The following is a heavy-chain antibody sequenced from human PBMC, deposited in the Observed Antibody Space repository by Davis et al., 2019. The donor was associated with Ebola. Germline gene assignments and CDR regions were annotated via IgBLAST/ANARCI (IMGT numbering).Heavy chain of an antibody. CDR2: ISWNSGSI. D-gene: IGHD4-17*01. Sequence: SLKISCAASGFTFDDYAMHWVRQAPGKGLEWVSGISWNSGSIGYADSAKGRFTISRDNAKNSLYLQMNSLRAEDTALYYCAKDISRTVTPRFDYWGQGTLVTVSS. CDR1: GFTFDDYA. V-gene: IGHV3-9*01. J-gene: IGHJ4*02. CDR3: AKDISRTVTPRFDY.